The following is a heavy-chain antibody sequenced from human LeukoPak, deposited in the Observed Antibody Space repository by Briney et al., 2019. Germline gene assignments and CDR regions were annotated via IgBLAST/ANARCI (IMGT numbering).Heavy chain of an antibody. CDR1: GGTFSSYA. CDR3: ARLGGYYDSSGYLNWFDP. Sequence: GASVKVSCKASGGTFSSYAISWVRQAPGQGLEWMGGIIPIFGTANYAQKFQGRVTITADKSTSTAYMELSSLRSEDTAVYYCARLGGYYDSSGYLNWFDPWGQGTLVTVSS. J-gene: IGHJ5*02. V-gene: IGHV1-69*06. D-gene: IGHD3-22*01. CDR2: IIPIFGTA.